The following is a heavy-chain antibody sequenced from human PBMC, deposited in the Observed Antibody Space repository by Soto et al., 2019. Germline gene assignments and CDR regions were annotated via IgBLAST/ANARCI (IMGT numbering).Heavy chain of an antibody. D-gene: IGHD3-22*01. V-gene: IGHV3-7*01. CDR2: IKQDGSEK. CDR3: ARARGGSDSSGYYAY. J-gene: IGHJ4*02. Sequence: EVQLVESGGGLVQPGGSLRLSCAASGFTFSSYWMSWVRQAPGKGLEWVANIKQDGSEKYYVDSVKGRFTISRDNAKNSLYLQMNSLRAEDTAVYYCARARGGSDSSGYYAYWGQGTLVTVSS. CDR1: GFTFSSYW.